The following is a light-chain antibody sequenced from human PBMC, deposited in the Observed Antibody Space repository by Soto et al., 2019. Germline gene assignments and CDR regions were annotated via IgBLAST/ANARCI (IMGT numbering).Light chain of an antibody. J-gene: IGKJ5*01. CDR2: DAS. CDR3: QQYNSYPIT. Sequence: DIQMTQSPSTLSASVGDRVTITCRASQSISSWLAWYQQKPGKAPKLLIYDASSLESGVPSRFSGGGSGTEFTLTISSLQPDDFATYYCQQYNSYPITFGQGTRLEI. V-gene: IGKV1-5*01. CDR1: QSISSW.